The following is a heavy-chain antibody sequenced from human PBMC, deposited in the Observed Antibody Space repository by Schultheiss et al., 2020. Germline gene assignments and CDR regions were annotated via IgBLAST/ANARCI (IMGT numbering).Heavy chain of an antibody. CDR3: AKGVVGAKGYFDY. J-gene: IGHJ4*02. D-gene: IGHD1-26*01. V-gene: IGHV3-21*04. Sequence: GGSLRLSCAASGFTFSSYSMNWVRQAPGKGLEWVSGISWNSGNIDYADSVKGRFTISRDNAKNTLYLQMNSLRAEDTAVYYCAKGVVGAKGYFDYWGQGTLVTVSS. CDR2: ISWNSGNI. CDR1: GFTFSSYS.